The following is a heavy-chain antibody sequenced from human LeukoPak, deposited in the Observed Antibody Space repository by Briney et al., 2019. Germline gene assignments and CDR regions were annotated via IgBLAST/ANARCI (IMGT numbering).Heavy chain of an antibody. V-gene: IGHV4-34*01. CDR3: ARAREAATIDS. Sequence: MASETLSLTCAVYGGSFSGYYWTWIRQPPGKGLEWIGEINHSGSSNYKPSLKSRVIISVDTSKNQFSLKLSSVTDADTAVYYCARAREAATIDSWGQGTLVTVSS. CDR2: INHSGSS. CDR1: GGSFSGYY. J-gene: IGHJ4*02. D-gene: IGHD6-25*01.